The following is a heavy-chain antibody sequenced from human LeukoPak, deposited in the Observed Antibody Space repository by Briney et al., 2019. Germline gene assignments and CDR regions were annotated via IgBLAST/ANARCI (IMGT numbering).Heavy chain of an antibody. CDR1: GGSISSSSYY. CDR2: IHYSGST. Sequence: PSETLSLTCTVSGGSISSSSYYWGWIRQPPGKGLEWIGSIHYSGSTYYNPSLKSRVTISVDTSKNQFSLKLSSVTAADTAVYYCARRDYYDSSIDYWGQGTLVTVSS. V-gene: IGHV4-39*01. J-gene: IGHJ4*02. D-gene: IGHD3-22*01. CDR3: ARRDYYDSSIDY.